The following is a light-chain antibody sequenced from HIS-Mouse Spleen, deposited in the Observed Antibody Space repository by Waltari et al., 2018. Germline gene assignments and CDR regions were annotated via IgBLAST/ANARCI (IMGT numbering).Light chain of an antibody. CDR2: DVS. CDR3: SSYTSSSTLV. Sequence: QSALTQPASVSGSPGPSTTLSCTGTTSDVGGYNYVSGYQPHPGKAPKLMIYDVSNRPSGVSNRFSGSKSGNTASLTISGLQAEDEADYYCSSYTSSSTLVFGGGTKLTVL. J-gene: IGLJ2*01. CDR1: TSDVGGYNY. V-gene: IGLV2-14*03.